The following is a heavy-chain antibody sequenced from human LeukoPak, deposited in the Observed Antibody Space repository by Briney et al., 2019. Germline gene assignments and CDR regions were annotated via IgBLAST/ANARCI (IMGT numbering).Heavy chain of an antibody. J-gene: IGHJ4*02. CDR1: GFTFGNSW. D-gene: IGHD5-12*01. CDR3: VREKGGYHDY. CDR2: INTDGSYT. Sequence: QPGGSLRLSCAASGFTFGNSWIHWVRQAPGNGLVWVSRINTDGSYTSYADSVKGRFTISRDNAKNTVYLQVNSLGAEDIAIYYCVREKGGYHDYWGQGTLVTVSS. V-gene: IGHV3-74*01.